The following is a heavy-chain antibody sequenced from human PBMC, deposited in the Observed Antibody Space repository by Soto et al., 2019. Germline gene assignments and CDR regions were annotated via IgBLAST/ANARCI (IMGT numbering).Heavy chain of an antibody. CDR1: GGSISSYY. Sequence: PSETLSLTCTVSGGSISSYYRSWIRQPPGKGLEWIGYIYYSGSTNYNPSLKSRVTISVDTSKNQFSLKLSSVTAADTAVYYCARGALTTYFDYWGQGTLVTVSS. CDR2: IYYSGST. J-gene: IGHJ4*02. V-gene: IGHV4-59*01. CDR3: ARGALTTYFDY.